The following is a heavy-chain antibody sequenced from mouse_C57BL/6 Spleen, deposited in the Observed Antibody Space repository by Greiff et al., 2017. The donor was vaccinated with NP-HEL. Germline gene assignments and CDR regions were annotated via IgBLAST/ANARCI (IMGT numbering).Heavy chain of an antibody. CDR2: IYPRSGNT. J-gene: IGHJ4*01. D-gene: IGHD2-13*01. CDR3: GLDAMDY. V-gene: IGHV1-81*01. Sequence: VQLQQSGAELARPGASVKLSCKASGYTFTSYGISWVKQRTGQGLEWIGEIYPRSGNTYYNEKFKGKATLTADKSSSTAYMELRSLTSEDSAVYFCGLDAMDYWGQGTSVTVSS. CDR1: GYTFTSYG.